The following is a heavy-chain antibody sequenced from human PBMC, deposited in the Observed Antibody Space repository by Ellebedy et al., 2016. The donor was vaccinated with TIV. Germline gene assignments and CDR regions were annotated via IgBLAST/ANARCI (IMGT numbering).Heavy chain of an antibody. CDR3: ARTSRYAYSSSCDY. V-gene: IGHV1-18*01. CDR2: VSGYNGNT. CDR1: GYTFMSYS. D-gene: IGHD6-13*01. J-gene: IGHJ4*02. Sequence: AASVKVSCKASGYTFMSYSIAWVRQAPGQGIEWMGWVSGYNGNTNYAQKVQGRVTTTTDTSTNTAYMELRSLTSDDTAVYFCARTSRYAYSSSCDYWGQGTLVTVSS.